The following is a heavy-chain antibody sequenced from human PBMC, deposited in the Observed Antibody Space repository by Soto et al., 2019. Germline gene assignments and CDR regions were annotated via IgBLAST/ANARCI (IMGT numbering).Heavy chain of an antibody. Sequence: GXSGKVSCKASGGPFISYAIIWVRQAPGQGLEWMGGIIPIFGTANYAQKFQGRVTITADESTSTAYMELSSLRSEDTAVYYCARDYDSSGDYYYYGMDVWGQGTTVTVSS. V-gene: IGHV1-69*01. CDR2: IIPIFGTA. D-gene: IGHD3-22*01. CDR1: GGPFISYA. CDR3: ARDYDSSGDYYYYGMDV. J-gene: IGHJ6*02.